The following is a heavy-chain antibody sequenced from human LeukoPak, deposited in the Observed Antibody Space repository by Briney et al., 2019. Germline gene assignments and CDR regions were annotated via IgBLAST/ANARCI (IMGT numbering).Heavy chain of an antibody. V-gene: IGHV4-61*09. Sequence: SETLSLTCTVSGGSINSGSYYWSWIRQPAGTGLEWIGHIYTTGSISYNPSLKSRVTISVDTSKNQFSLKLSSVTAADTAVYYCATTYCGGDCYSMPRWPFDYWGQGTLVTVSS. CDR1: GGSINSGSYY. D-gene: IGHD2-21*02. CDR2: IYTTGSI. CDR3: ATTYCGGDCYSMPRWPFDY. J-gene: IGHJ4*02.